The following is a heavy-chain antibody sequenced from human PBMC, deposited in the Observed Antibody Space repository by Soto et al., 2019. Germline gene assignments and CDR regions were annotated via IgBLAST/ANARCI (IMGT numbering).Heavy chain of an antibody. V-gene: IGHV3-23*01. D-gene: IGHD6-19*01. Sequence: EVQLLESGGGLVQPGGSLRLSCAASGFTFSSYTMSWVRQAPGKGLEWVSAISGSGGTTYYADSVKGGFTFSRDNSKNTLYLQINSLRAEDTVVYYCAKTANGWFSAFDIWGQGTMVTVSS. CDR1: GFTFSSYT. J-gene: IGHJ3*02. CDR3: AKTANGWFSAFDI. CDR2: ISGSGGTT.